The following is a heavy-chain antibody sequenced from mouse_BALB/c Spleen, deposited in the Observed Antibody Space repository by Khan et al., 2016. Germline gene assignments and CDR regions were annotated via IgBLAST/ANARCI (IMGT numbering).Heavy chain of an antibody. V-gene: IGHV14-4*02. Sequence: VQLQQSGAELVRSGASVKLSCTASVFNIKDYYMHWVKQRPEQGLEWIGWIDTENGDTEYAPKFQGKATMTADTSSHAAYKKISSLKSEDYAVYYCHAIYSVSDVSFDYWGQGTTLTVSS. D-gene: IGHD2-1*01. CDR3: HAIYSVSDVSFDY. J-gene: IGHJ2*01. CDR1: VFNIKDYY. CDR2: IDTENGDT.